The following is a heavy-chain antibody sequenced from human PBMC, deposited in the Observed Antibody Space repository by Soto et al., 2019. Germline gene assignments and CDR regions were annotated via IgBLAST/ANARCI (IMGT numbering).Heavy chain of an antibody. D-gene: IGHD3-22*01. CDR1: GYSFTSYW. CDR3: AKKIYYDGSGYYYFRP. Sequence: GESLKISCKGSGYSFTSYWIGWVRQMPGKGLEWMGIIYPGDSDTRYSPSFQGQVTISADKSISTAYLQWSSLKASDTAFFYCAKKIYYDGSGYYYFRPWGQGTLVTVSS. J-gene: IGHJ1*01. V-gene: IGHV5-51*01. CDR2: IYPGDSDT.